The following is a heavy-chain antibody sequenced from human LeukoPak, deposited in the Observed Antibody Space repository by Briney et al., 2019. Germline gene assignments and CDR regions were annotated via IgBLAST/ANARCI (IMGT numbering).Heavy chain of an antibody. CDR3: ARDSRRGNRAFDI. D-gene: IGHD2/OR15-2a*01. V-gene: IGHV4-30-2*01. J-gene: IGHJ3*02. CDR2: IYHSGST. Sequence: PSETLSLTCTVSGGSISSGGYYWSWIRQPPGRGLEWIGYIYHSGSTYYNPSLKSRVTISVDRSKNQFSLKLSSVTAADTAVYYCARDSRRGNRAFDIWGQGTMVTVSS. CDR1: GGSISSGGYY.